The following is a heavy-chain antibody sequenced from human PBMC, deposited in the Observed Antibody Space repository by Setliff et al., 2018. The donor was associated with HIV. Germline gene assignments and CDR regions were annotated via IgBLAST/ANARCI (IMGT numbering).Heavy chain of an antibody. CDR2: MNPNSGNT. Sequence: ASVKVSCKASGYTFKSNDINWVRQATGQGPEWMGWMNPNSGNTGYAQKFQGRVTMTRDTSISTAYMELSSLRSDDTAVYYCTRGAWYSSGWYSSRYMDVWGKGTTVTVSS. V-gene: IGHV1-8*02. CDR1: GYTFKSND. CDR3: TRGAWYSSGWYSSRYMDV. J-gene: IGHJ6*03. D-gene: IGHD6-19*01.